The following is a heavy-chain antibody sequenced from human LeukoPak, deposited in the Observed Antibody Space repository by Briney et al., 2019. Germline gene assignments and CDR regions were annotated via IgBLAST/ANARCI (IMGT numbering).Heavy chain of an antibody. CDR2: IRNDGSII. Sequence: GGSLRLSCAASGFTFSSYGMHWIRQAPGKGLEWVAFIRNDGSIIYNADTVKGRFTISRDNSKNTLYLQMNSLRAEDTAVYYCARAGQYNSYYFMDVWGKGTTVTVSS. CDR3: ARAGQYNSYYFMDV. V-gene: IGHV3-30*02. CDR1: GFTFSSYG. J-gene: IGHJ6*03.